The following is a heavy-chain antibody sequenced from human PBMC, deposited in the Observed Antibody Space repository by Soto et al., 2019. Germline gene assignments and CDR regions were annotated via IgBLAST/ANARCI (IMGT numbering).Heavy chain of an antibody. CDR2: INPKSGDT. Sequence: QVQLVQSGTEVKRPGDSVKVSCKSSGYTFTGYYVHWVRQAPGQGLEWMGWINPKSGDTYLAQRFQGRVTMNRDTYIGTAYMELRGQTSDDTAEYYCARGGAIVTAGTRVYLYNAMDVWGQGTTVNVSS. J-gene: IGHJ6*02. V-gene: IGHV1-2*02. CDR1: GYTFTGYY. CDR3: ARGGAIVTAGTRVYLYNAMDV. D-gene: IGHD1-26*01.